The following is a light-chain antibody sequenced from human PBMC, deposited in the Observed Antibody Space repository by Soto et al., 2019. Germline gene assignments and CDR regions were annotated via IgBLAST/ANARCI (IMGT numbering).Light chain of an antibody. V-gene: IGKV4-1*01. J-gene: IGKJ5*01. CDR1: QSVLLTSNNKNY. CDR3: QQHFTTPST. CDR2: WAS. Sequence: DIVMTQSPDSLAVSVGERATINCKSSQSVLLTSNNKNYVAWYQQKPGQPPKLLIYWASMRESGVPDRFSASGSGTDFTLTITGLQAQDVAVYYCQQHFTTPSTFGQGTRLEI.